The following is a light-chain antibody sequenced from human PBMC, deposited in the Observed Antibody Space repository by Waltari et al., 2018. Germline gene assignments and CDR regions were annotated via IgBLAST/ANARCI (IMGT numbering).Light chain of an antibody. CDR2: DAS. CDR3: QKYGTLPAT. J-gene: IGKJ1*01. Sequence: DIVLTQSPGTLSVSPGARATLSCRASQSVRRTLAWYQQKPGQAPRLLIYDASTRATGVPDRFSGSGFGTDFSLTISRREPEDFAVYYCQKYGTLPATFGQGTKVEIK. V-gene: IGKV3-20*01. CDR1: QSVRRT.